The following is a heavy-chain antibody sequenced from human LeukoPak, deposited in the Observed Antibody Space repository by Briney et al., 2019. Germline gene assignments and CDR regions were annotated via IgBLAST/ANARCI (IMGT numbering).Heavy chain of an antibody. V-gene: IGHV3-53*01. CDR1: GFTVSSNC. J-gene: IGHJ4*02. CDR2: IYSGAST. D-gene: IGHD3-3*01. Sequence: PGGSLRLSRAASGFTVSSNCMSWVRQAPGKGLEWVSVIYSGASTYYADSVKGRFTISRDNSKNTLYLQMNSLRAEDTAVYYCASGCTIFGVVAHFDYWGQGTLVTVSS. CDR3: ASGCTIFGVVAHFDY.